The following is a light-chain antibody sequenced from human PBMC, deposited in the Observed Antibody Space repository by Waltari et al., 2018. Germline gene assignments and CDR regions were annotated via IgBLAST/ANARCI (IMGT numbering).Light chain of an antibody. Sequence: DIQMTKSPSSLSASVGDRITITCRASQGIGNYLAWYQQKPGKVPKLLISGASALQSGVPSRFSCSGSGTDFTLTISSLQPEDVGTYYCQKSKRAPFTFGQGTKLEI. J-gene: IGKJ2*01. V-gene: IGKV1-27*01. CDR1: QGIGNY. CDR3: QKSKRAPFT. CDR2: GAS.